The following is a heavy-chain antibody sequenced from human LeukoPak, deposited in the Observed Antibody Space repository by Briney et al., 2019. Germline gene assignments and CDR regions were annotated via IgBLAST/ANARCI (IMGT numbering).Heavy chain of an antibody. D-gene: IGHD5-24*01. J-gene: IGHJ4*02. CDR3: ARVLELATMGPWDY. Sequence: ASVKVSCKASGYTFTGYYMHWVRQAPGQGLEWMGWINPNSGGTNYAQKFQGRVTTTRDTSISTAYMELSRLRSDDTAVYYCARVLELATMGPWDYWGQGTLVTVSS. CDR2: INPNSGGT. CDR1: GYTFTGYY. V-gene: IGHV1-2*02.